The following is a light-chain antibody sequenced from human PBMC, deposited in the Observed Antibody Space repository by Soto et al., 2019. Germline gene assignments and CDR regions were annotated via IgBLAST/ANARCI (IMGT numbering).Light chain of an antibody. J-gene: IGKJ1*01. CDR3: QQYGSSPRT. V-gene: IGKV3-20*01. CDR2: GAS. CDR1: QSVSSTY. Sequence: EIVLTQSPGTPSLSPGERATLSFRASQSVSSTYLIWYQQKPGQAPRLLIYGASTRATGIPARFSGSGSGTEFTLIITGLQSEDFAVYYCQQYGSSPRTFGQGTKVDIK.